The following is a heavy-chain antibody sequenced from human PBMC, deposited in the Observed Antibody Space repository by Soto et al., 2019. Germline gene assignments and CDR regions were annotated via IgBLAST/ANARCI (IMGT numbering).Heavy chain of an antibody. D-gene: IGHD1-26*01. V-gene: IGHV4-34*01. J-gene: IGHJ3*02. CDR2: INPVGST. Sequence: NPSETLSLTCAVFGGSFSGYYWSWIRQPPGKGLEWIGEINPVGSTNYNPSLKSRITISLGTSNNQFSLKLNSVTAADTAVYYCARGGGSYGRAFDIWGQGTLVSVSS. CDR3: ARGGGSYGRAFDI. CDR1: GGSFSGYY.